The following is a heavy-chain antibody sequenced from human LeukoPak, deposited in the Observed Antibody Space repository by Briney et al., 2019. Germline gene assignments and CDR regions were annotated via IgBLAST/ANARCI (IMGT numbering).Heavy chain of an antibody. CDR1: GGSFSGYY. Sequence: SETLSLTCAVYGGSFSGYYWSWIRQPPGKGLEWIGEINHSGSTNYNPSLKSRVTISVATSKTQFSLKLSSVTAADTAVYYCARAGGSGWLNYFDYWGQGTLVTVSS. CDR3: ARAGGSGWLNYFDY. CDR2: INHSGST. V-gene: IGHV4-34*01. J-gene: IGHJ4*02. D-gene: IGHD6-19*01.